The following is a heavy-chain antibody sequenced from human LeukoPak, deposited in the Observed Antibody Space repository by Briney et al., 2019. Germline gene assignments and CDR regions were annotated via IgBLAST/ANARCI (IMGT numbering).Heavy chain of an antibody. CDR2: MNPNSGNT. CDR3: ARRITMVRGVIGAGY. J-gene: IGHJ4*02. Sequence: GASVKVSCKASGYTFTSYYMHWVRQAPGQGLEWMGWMNPNSGNTGYAQKFQGRVTMTRNTSISTAYMELSSLRSEDTAVYYCARRITMVRGVIGAGYWGQGTLVTVSS. V-gene: IGHV1-8*02. CDR1: GYTFTSYY. D-gene: IGHD3-10*01.